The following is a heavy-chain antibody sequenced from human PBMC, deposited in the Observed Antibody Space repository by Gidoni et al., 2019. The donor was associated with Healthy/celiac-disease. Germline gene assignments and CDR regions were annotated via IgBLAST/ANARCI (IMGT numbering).Heavy chain of an antibody. J-gene: IGHJ4*02. V-gene: IGHV4-59*08. Sequence: QVQLQESGPGLVKPSETLSLTCTVSGGSISSYYWSWSRQPPGKGLEWIGYIYYSGSTNYNPSLKSRVTISVDTSKNQFSLKRSSVTAADTAVYYCARSPIAVAGGESRGYYFDYWGQGTLVTVSS. CDR1: GGSISSYY. D-gene: IGHD6-19*01. CDR2: IYYSGST. CDR3: ARSPIAVAGGESRGYYFDY.